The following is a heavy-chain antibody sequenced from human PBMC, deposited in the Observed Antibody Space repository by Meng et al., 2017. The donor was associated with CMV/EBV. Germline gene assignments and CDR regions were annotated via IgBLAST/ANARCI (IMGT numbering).Heavy chain of an antibody. CDR1: GFTFDDYA. Sequence: GGSLRLSCAASGFTFDDYAMHWVRQAPGKGLEWVAVIWYDGSNKYYADSVKGRFTISRDNSKNTLYLQMNSLRAEDTAVYYCAKDRSVNCGGDCPNSDWGQGTLVTVSS. CDR3: AKDRSVNCGGDCPNSD. CDR2: IWYDGSNK. J-gene: IGHJ4*02. D-gene: IGHD2-21*01. V-gene: IGHV3-33*06.